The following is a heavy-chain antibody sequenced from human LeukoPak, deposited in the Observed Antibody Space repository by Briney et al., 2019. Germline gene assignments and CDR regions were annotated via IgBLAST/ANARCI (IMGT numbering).Heavy chain of an antibody. V-gene: IGHV1-2*02. CDR1: GYTFTGYY. D-gene: IGHD1-26*01. J-gene: IGHJ3*02. Sequence: ASVKVSCKASGYTFTGYYMHWVRQAPGQGLEWMGWINPNSGGTNYAQKFQGRVTMTRDTSISTAYMELSRLRSDDTAVYYCARDLNSIVGATGAFDIWGQGTTVTVSS. CDR2: INPNSGGT. CDR3: ARDLNSIVGATGAFDI.